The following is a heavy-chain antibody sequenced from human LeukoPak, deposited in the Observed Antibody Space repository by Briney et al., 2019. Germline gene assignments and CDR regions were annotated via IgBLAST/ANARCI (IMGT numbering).Heavy chain of an antibody. Sequence: SETLSLTCTVSGGSISSYYWRWIRQPPGKGLECVWYIFYNESINYNPSLKSRVTISVDTSKNHFSLKMNSVTAEDTAVYYCARDIVAANGAAFDIWGQGTMVTVSS. J-gene: IGHJ3*02. D-gene: IGHD5-12*01. CDR2: IFYNESI. CDR1: GGSISSYY. CDR3: ARDIVAANGAAFDI. V-gene: IGHV4-59*01.